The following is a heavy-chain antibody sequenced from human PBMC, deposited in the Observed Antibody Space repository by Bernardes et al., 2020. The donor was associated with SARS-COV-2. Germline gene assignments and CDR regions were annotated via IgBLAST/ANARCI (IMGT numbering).Heavy chain of an antibody. J-gene: IGHJ5*02. V-gene: IGHV3-74*01. CDR3: ARDLGYCTNGICSP. CDR1: GFTLSSHW. Sequence: LRLSCAASGFTLSSHWMHWVRQPPGKGLVWVSRIDPYGSNTNYADSVKGRFTISRDNAKNTLYLQMNSLRDEDTAVYFCARDLGYCTNGICSPWGQGTLVTVSS. CDR2: IDPYGSNT. D-gene: IGHD2-8*01.